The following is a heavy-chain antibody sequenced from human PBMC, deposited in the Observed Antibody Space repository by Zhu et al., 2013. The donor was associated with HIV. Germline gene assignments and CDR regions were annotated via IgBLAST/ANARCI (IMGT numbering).Heavy chain of an antibody. CDR3: ARGGYYDSSGYAFDI. Sequence: VQLLESGGGLVQPGGSLRLSCAASGFTVSSNYMSWVRQAPGKGLEWVSVIYSGGSTYYADSVKGRFTISRDNSKNTLYLQMNSLRAEDTAVYYCARGGYYDSSGYAFDIWGQGTMVTVSS. J-gene: IGHJ3*02. CDR1: GFTVSSNY. CDR2: IYSGGST. D-gene: IGHD3-22*01. V-gene: IGHV3-53*01.